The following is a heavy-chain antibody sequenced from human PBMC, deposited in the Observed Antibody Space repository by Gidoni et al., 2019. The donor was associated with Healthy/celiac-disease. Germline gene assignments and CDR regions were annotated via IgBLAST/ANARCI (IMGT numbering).Heavy chain of an antibody. V-gene: IGHV3-30*02. CDR3: AKGLLTTVKSGVDY. J-gene: IGHJ4*02. CDR1: GFTFSSYG. Sequence: QVQLVESGGGVVQPGGSVSLSCAASGFTFSSYGMHWVRQAPGKVLEWVAFVRYDGSNKYYADSVKGRFTISRDNSKNTLYLQMNSLRAEDTAVYYCAKGLLTTVKSGVDYWGQGTLVTVSS. CDR2: VRYDGSNK. D-gene: IGHD4-4*01.